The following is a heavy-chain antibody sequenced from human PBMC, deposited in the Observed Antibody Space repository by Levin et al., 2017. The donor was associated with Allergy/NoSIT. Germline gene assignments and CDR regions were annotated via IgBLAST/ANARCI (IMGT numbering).Heavy chain of an antibody. V-gene: IGHV4-39*07. CDR2: IYYSGST. D-gene: IGHD3-22*01. Sequence: SETLSLTCTVSGGSISSSSYYWGWIRQPPGKGLEWIGSIYYSGSTYYNPSLKSRVTISVDTSKNQFSLKLSSVTAADTAVYYCARGSGQWFFAFDIWGQGTMVTVSS. CDR1: GGSISSSSYY. CDR3: ARGSGQWFFAFDI. J-gene: IGHJ3*02.